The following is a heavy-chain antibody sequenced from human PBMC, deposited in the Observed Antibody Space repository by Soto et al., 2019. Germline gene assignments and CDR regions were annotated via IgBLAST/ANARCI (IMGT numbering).Heavy chain of an antibody. V-gene: IGHV3-64D*06. Sequence: GGSLRLSCSASGFTFSSYAMHWVRQAPGKGLEYVSAISSNGVSTYYADSVKGRFTISRDNSKNTLYLQMSSLRAEDTAVYYCVKRYCSGGSCYSFDYWGQGTLVTVSS. CDR3: VKRYCSGGSCYSFDY. CDR1: GFTFSSYA. CDR2: ISSNGVST. J-gene: IGHJ4*02. D-gene: IGHD2-15*01.